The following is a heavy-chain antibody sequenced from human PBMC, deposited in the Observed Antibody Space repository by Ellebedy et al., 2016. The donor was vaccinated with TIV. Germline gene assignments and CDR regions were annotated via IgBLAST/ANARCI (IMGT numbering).Heavy chain of an antibody. CDR2: ISSSGSTI. CDR3: GRVVSYHLLPYFIDH. V-gene: IGHV3-11*01. D-gene: IGHD2-2*01. CDR1: GFTFSDYY. J-gene: IGHJ4*02. Sequence: GESLKISCAASGFTFSDYYMSWIRQAPGKGLEWVSYISSSGSTIYYADSVKGRFTTSRDSAKNSMYLQVNSLRADDTAVYYCGRVVSYHLLPYFIDHWGQGTLVTVSS.